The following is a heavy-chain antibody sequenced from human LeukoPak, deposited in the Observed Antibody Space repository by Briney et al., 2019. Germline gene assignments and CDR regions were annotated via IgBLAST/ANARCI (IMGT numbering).Heavy chain of an antibody. CDR3: ARSPRLGRYGYGPWELPVSYFDY. J-gene: IGHJ4*02. D-gene: IGHD5-18*01. CDR2: ISSSSSTI. V-gene: IGHV3-48*01. Sequence: GGSLRLSCAASGFTFSSYSMNWVRQAPGKGLEWVSYISSSSSTIYYADSVKGRFTISRDNAKNSLYLQMNSLRAEDTAVYYCARSPRLGRYGYGPWELPVSYFDYWGQGTLVTVSS. CDR1: GFTFSSYS.